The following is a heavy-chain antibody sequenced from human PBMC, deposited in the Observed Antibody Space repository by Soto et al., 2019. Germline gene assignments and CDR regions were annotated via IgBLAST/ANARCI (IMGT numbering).Heavy chain of an antibody. Sequence: QVQLVQSGAEVKKPGSSVKVSCKASGGTFSSYAISWVRQAPGQGLEWMGGIIPIFGTANYAQKFQGRVTITADKSTSTAYMELSSLRSEDTAVYYYARAQHDFRSGEFPDLWYFDLWGRGTLVTVSS. V-gene: IGHV1-69*06. CDR3: ARAQHDFRSGEFPDLWYFDL. J-gene: IGHJ2*01. CDR1: GGTFSSYA. CDR2: IIPIFGTA. D-gene: IGHD3-3*01.